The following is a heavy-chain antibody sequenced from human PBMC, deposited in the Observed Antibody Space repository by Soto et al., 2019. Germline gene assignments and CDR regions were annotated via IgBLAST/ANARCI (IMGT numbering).Heavy chain of an antibody. CDR3: ARSKYYYDSSGYYYTHYYYYGMDV. Sequence: KPSETLSLTCTVSGGSVSSGSYYWSWIRQPPGKGLEWIGCIYYSGSTNYNPSLKSRVTISVDTSKNQFSLKLSSVTAADTAVYYCARSKYYYDSSGYYYTHYYYYGMDVWGQGTTVTVSS. D-gene: IGHD3-22*01. J-gene: IGHJ6*02. V-gene: IGHV4-61*01. CDR2: IYYSGST. CDR1: GGSVSSGSYY.